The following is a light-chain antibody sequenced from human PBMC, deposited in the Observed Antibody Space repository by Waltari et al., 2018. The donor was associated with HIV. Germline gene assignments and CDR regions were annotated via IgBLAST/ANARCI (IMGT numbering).Light chain of an antibody. CDR1: SNDVGAYNY. Sequence: QPPLTQSRSVSGSPGQSITISCPGTSNDVGAYNYFSWYQQHPGRAPKLLIFDLNRRPAGVPVRFSVSKSGNTASLTISWLQAEEEADYYCCSSAGRYTFVFGTGTKVTVL. J-gene: IGLJ1*01. CDR3: CSSAGRYTFV. CDR2: DLN. V-gene: IGLV2-11*01.